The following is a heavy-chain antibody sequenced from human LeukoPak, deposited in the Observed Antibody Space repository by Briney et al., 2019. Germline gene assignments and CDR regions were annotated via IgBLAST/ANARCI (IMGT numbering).Heavy chain of an antibody. V-gene: IGHV3-69-1*01. CDR2: IGRSYNI. D-gene: IGHD1-26*01. Sequence: GGSLRLSCSASGFDFGDYNMIWFCQAPGKGLEWVSFIGRSYNIDYADSVKGRCTISRDNAKASLYLQMNSLRGEDTAVYYCAAEGATDFFEYWGQGTLVTVSS. J-gene: IGHJ4*02. CDR1: GFDFGDYN. CDR3: AAEGATDFFEY.